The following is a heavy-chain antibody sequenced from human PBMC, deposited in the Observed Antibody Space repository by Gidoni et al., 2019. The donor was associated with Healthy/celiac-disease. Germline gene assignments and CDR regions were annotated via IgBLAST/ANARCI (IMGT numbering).Heavy chain of an antibody. CDR2: IYSGGST. CDR3: ARERSSGWLKYGMDV. J-gene: IGHJ6*02. Sequence: EVQLVESGGGLVQPGWSLRLSCSASGFTVRSDYMTWVRQVPGKGLEWVSVIYSGGSTYYADSVKGRFTISRDNSKNTLYLQMNSRRAEDTAVYDCARERSSGWLKYGMDVWGQGTTVTVSS. D-gene: IGHD6-19*01. CDR1: GFTVRSDY. V-gene: IGHV3-66*01.